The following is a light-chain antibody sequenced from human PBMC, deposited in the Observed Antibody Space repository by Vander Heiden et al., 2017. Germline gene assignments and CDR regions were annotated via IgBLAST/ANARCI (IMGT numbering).Light chain of an antibody. CDR3: QVWDSISDVGV. CDR1: SIGSKS. Sequence: VLTQPPSVSVAPGQTATITCGGNSIGSKSVQWSQQRPGQAPVLVIYDNRDRPSGIPERISGSNSGNTATLTISRVEAGDEADYYCQVWDSISDVGVFGGGTKLTVL. CDR2: DNR. J-gene: IGLJ2*01. V-gene: IGLV3-21*02.